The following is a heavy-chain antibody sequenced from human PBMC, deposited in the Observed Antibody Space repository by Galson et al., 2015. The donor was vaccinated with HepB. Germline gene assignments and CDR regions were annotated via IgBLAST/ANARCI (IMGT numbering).Heavy chain of an antibody. CDR1: GYSFTSYW. CDR2: IDPSDSYT. D-gene: IGHD3-22*01. J-gene: IGHJ4*02. CDR3: ARVRVRNSPYDSSGYYEDY. V-gene: IGHV5-10-1*01. Sequence: QSGAEVKKPGESLRISCKGSGYSFTSYWISWVRQMPGKGLEWMGRIDPSDSYTNYSPSFQGHVTISADKSISTAYLQWSSLKASDTAMYYCARVRVRNSPYDSSGYYEDYWGQGTLVTVSS.